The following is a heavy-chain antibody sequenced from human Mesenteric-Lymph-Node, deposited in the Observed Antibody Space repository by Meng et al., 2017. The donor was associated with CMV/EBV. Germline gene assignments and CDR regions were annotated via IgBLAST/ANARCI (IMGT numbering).Heavy chain of an antibody. J-gene: IGHJ4*02. D-gene: IGHD2/OR15-2a*01. Sequence: QVQLQGLGPGLVKPSETLSLTCIVSGVSVTSGAYHWSWIRQSPGKGLEWIGYIYGTGITIYNPSLKSRVTILLETSKNQFSLKLNSVTTADTAVYYCAKSRSSTPGIVDDWGQGTLVTVSS. V-gene: IGHV4-61*08. CDR2: IYGTGIT. CDR1: GVSVTSGAYH. CDR3: AKSRSSTPGIVDD.